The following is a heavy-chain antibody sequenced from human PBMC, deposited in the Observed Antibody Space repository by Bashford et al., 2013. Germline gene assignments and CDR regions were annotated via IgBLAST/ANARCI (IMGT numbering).Heavy chain of an antibody. J-gene: IGHJ4*02. CDR3: GRVSVSGKFDY. V-gene: IGHV4-4*07. CDR1: GGSINNFY. Sequence: SETLSLTCTVSGGSINNFYWSWIRQPPRMDWSGLGASLAWEHQLQPSLKSRVTMSVDTSNNQFSLKLTSVTAADTGVYFCGRVSVSGKFDYWGQGSLVTVSS. CDR2: SLAWEH. D-gene: IGHD1-26*01.